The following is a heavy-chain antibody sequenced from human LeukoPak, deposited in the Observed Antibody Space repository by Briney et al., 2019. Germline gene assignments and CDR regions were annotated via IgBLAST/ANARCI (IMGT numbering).Heavy chain of an antibody. D-gene: IGHD5-12*01. CDR2: VSPSGDIT. CDR1: GFTFSSYG. CDR3: AKDGAWLRFDD. J-gene: IGHJ4*02. V-gene: IGHV3-23*01. Sequence: GGSLRLSCVVSGFTFSSYGMNWVRQAPGKGLEWVSGVSPSGDITYYADSVKGRFTISRDNSKNTVYLQMNNVRAEDTAVYYCAKDGAWLRFDDWGQGTLVTVSS.